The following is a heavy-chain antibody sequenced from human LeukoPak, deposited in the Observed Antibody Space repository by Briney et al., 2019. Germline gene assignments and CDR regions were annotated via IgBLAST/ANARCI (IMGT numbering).Heavy chain of an antibody. CDR1: GGSISSGSYY. CDR3: ARSAGAIPYYYYYYMDV. V-gene: IGHV4-61*02. J-gene: IGHJ6*03. D-gene: IGHD1-26*01. CDR2: IYTSGST. Sequence: SETLSLTCTVSGGSISSGSYYWSWIRQPAGKGLEWIGRIYTSGSTNYNPSLKSRVTISVDTSKNQYSLKLSSVTAADTAVYHCARSAGAIPYYYYYYMDVWGKGTTVTVSS.